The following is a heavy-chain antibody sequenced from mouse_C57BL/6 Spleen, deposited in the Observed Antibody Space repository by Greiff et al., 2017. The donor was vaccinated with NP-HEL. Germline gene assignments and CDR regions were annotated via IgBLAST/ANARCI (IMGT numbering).Heavy chain of an antibody. CDR3: ARYGYDSWGYFDY. D-gene: IGHD2-2*01. CDR2: INYDGSST. CDR1: GFTFSDYY. Sequence: EVKLMESEGGLVQPGSSMKLSCTASGFTFSDYYMAWVRQVPEKGLEWVANINYDGSSTYYLDSLKSRFIISRDNAKNILYLQMSSLKSEDTATYYCARYGYDSWGYFDYWGQGTTLTVSS. J-gene: IGHJ2*01. V-gene: IGHV5-16*01.